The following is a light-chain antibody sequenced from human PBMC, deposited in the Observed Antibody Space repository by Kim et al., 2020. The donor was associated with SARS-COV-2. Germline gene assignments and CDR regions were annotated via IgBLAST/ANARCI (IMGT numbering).Light chain of an antibody. Sequence: IGDTVTITCRASQAISTSVAWLQQKSGKAPKLLVYAASKLKSGVPSRFSGSGSGTDFTLTINNLQAEDFATYHCQQYYSTRGLWSFGQGTKVDIK. V-gene: IGKV1-NL1*01. CDR2: AAS. J-gene: IGKJ1*01. CDR3: QQYYSTRGLWS. CDR1: QAISTS.